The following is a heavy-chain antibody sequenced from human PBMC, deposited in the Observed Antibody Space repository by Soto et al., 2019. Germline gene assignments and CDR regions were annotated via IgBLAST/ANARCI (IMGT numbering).Heavy chain of an antibody. CDR3: ASGHYYYAMDG. CDR1: GGSVSSGVFS. V-gene: IGHV4-30-2*06. J-gene: IGHJ6*02. Sequence: SETLSLTCSISGGSVSSGVFSWNWIRQSPGQGLEWIGYISHGGSPHYTPSLESRVTISVDRSTNVISLNLTSVTPADTAAYFCASGHYYYAMDGWGQGTTVTVSS. CDR2: ISHGGSP.